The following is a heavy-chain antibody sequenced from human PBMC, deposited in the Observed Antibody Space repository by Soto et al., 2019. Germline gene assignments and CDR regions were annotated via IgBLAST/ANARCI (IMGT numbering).Heavy chain of an antibody. CDR1: GDTFSFYS. CDR3: ATSYGSGYRAFDY. J-gene: IGHJ4*02. V-gene: IGHV1-69*04. CDR2: VNPILSMS. D-gene: IGHD3-10*01. Sequence: QVQLVQSGAEVKRPGSSVKVSCKASGDTFSFYSINWVRQAPGLGLEWMGRVNPILSMSNYAQRFQGRVTMTADKSMSTAYMELSGLRSEDTAMYYCATSYGSGYRAFDYWGQGALVTVS.